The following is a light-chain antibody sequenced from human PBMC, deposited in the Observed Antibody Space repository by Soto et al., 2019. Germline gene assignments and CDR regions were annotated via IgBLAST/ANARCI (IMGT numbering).Light chain of an antibody. V-gene: IGLV2-14*01. J-gene: IGLJ1*01. CDR2: DVS. CDR1: SSDVGGYNH. CDR3: SSYTSSSTYV. Sequence: QSVLTQPASVSGSPGQSITISCTGTSSDVGGYNHVSWYQQHPGKAPKLMIYDVSNRPSGVSNRFSGSKSGNTASLTISGLQAEDEADYYCSSYTSSSTYVFGNGTKVTVL.